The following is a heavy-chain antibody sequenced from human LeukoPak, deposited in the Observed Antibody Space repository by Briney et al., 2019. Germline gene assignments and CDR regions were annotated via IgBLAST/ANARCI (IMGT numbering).Heavy chain of an antibody. J-gene: IGHJ3*02. V-gene: IGHV3-11*01. Sequence: GGSLKLSCAASGFTFSDYYMTWIRQAPGKGLEWVSYISSSGSTIYYADSVKGRFSISRDNAKNSLYLQMSSLRAEDTAVYYCAREKGSPRSPRTDAFDIWGQGTTVTVSS. CDR2: ISSSGSTI. CDR1: GFTFSDYY. D-gene: IGHD1/OR15-1a*01. CDR3: AREKGSPRSPRTDAFDI.